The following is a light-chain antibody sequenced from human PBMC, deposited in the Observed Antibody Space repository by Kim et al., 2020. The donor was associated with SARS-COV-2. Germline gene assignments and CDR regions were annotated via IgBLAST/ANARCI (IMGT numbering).Light chain of an antibody. Sequence: AIRITQSPSSLSASTGDRVTITCRASQGISSYLAWYQQKPGKAPKLLIYAASTLQSGVPSRFSGSGSGTDFTLTISCLQSEDFATYYCQQYYSYLLTFGGGTKLEI. J-gene: IGKJ4*01. CDR2: AAS. V-gene: IGKV1-8*01. CDR3: QQYYSYLLT. CDR1: QGISSY.